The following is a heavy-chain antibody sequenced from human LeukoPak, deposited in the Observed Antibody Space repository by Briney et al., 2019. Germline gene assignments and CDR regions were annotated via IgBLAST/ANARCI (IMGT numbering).Heavy chain of an antibody. V-gene: IGHV1-69*01. D-gene: IGHD5-12*01. J-gene: IGHJ3*02. CDR2: IIPIFGTA. CDR1: GGTFSSYA. CDR3: ARDPGDIGAFDI. Sequence: SVKVSCKASGGTFSSYAISWVRQAPGQGLEWMGGIIPIFGTANYAQKFQGGVTITADESTSTAYMELSSLRSEDTAVYYCARDPGDIGAFDIWGQGTMVTVSS.